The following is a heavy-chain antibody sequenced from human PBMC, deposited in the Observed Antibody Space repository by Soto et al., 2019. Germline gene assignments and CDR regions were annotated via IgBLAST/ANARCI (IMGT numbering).Heavy chain of an antibody. CDR3: ARRYGGNFDY. V-gene: IGHV4-59*01. CDR2: IYYSGST. Sequence: SETLSLTCTVSGGSISSYYWSWIRQPPGKGLEWIGYIYYSGSTNYNPSLKSRVTISVDTSKNQFSLKLSSVTAADTAVYYFARRYGGNFDYRGQGTLVTVFS. CDR1: GGSISSYY. D-gene: IGHD3-16*01. J-gene: IGHJ4*02.